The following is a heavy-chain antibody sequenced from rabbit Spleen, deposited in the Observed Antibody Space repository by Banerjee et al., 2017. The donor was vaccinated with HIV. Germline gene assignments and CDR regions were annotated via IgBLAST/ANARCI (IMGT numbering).Heavy chain of an antibody. J-gene: IGHJ4*01. Sequence: QSLEESGGGLVQPEGSLTLTCKASGFDFSSNAMCWVRQAPGKGLEWIGCIWSGDGIAYYASWAKGRFTISKTSSTTVTLQMTSLTAADTATYFCARDRSLYIGGSDLNLWGPGTLVTVS. D-gene: IGHD4-1*01. CDR1: GFDFSSNA. CDR3: ARDRSLYIGGSDLNL. CDR2: IWSGDGIA. V-gene: IGHV1S40*01.